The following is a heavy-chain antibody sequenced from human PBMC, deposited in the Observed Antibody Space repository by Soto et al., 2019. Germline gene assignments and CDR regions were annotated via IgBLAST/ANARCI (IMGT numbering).Heavy chain of an antibody. J-gene: IGHJ4*02. D-gene: IGHD1-26*01. Sequence: GGALRLSCAASGFTFSRYGMHWVRQAPGKGLKWVAVISYDGSNKYYADSVKGRFTISRDNSKNTLDLQMNSLRAEDTAVYYCAQPISWELQSLAYWCQGTLVTVSS. V-gene: IGHV3-30*18. CDR3: AQPISWELQSLAY. CDR2: ISYDGSNK. CDR1: GFTFSRYG.